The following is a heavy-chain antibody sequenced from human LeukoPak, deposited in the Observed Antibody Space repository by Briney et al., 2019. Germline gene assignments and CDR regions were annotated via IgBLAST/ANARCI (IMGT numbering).Heavy chain of an antibody. CDR1: GFTFSSYW. D-gene: IGHD4-17*01. Sequence: PGGSLRLSCAASGFTFSSYWMHWVRQAPGKGLVWVSRIDSGVSSTIYADSEKGRFTISRDNAKNTLYLQMSSLRAEDTAVYYCTRGRYYFDSWGQGTLVTVSS. CDR2: IDSGVSST. CDR3: TRGRYYFDS. V-gene: IGHV3-74*01. J-gene: IGHJ4*02.